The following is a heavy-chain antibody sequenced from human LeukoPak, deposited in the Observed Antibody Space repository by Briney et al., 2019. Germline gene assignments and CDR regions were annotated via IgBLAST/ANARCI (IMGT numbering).Heavy chain of an antibody. V-gene: IGHV3-30*03. CDR3: ARHMERWRQFTHSLDY. J-gene: IGHJ4*02. D-gene: IGHD5-24*01. CDR1: GFTFSSYG. CDR2: ISYDGSNK. Sequence: PGRSLRLSCAASGFTFSSYGMHWVRQAPGKGLEWVAVISYDGSNKYYADSVKGRFTISRDNSKNTLYLQMNSLRAEDTAVYYCARHMERWRQFTHSLDYWGQGTLVTVSS.